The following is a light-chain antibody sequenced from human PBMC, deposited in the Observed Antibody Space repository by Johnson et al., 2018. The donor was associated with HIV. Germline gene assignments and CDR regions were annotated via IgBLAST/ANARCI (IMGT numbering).Light chain of an antibody. V-gene: IGLV1-51*02. CDR1: SSTFGNSY. CDR2: KNN. CDR3: ATWDTSLSAGGV. J-gene: IGLJ1*01. Sequence: QSVLTQPPSVSAATGQRVTISCSGTSSTFGNSYISWYQLLPGSPPKLLIFKNNERPSGIPDRFSGSKSGTSATLDITGLQTGDEADYYCATWDTSLSAGGVFGTGTKVTVL.